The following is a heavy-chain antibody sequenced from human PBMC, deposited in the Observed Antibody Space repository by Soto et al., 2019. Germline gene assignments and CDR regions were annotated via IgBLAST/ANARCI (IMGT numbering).Heavy chain of an antibody. CDR1: GFTFDDYT. J-gene: IGHJ4*02. V-gene: IGHV3-43*01. CDR2: ISWDGGST. Sequence: GGSLRLSCAASGFTFDDYTMHWVRQAPGKGLEGVSLISWDGGSTYYADSVKGRFTISRDNSKNSLYLQMNSLRTEDTALYYCARGTVGLPDYWGQGTLVTVSS. D-gene: IGHD5-18*01. CDR3: ARGTVGLPDY.